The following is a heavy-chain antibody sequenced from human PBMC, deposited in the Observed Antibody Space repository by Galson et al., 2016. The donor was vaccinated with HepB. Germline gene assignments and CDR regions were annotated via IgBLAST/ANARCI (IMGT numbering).Heavy chain of an antibody. CDR3: ARHTGEEHWLIKLES. J-gene: IGHJ4*02. V-gene: IGHV5-51*01. Sequence: QSGAEVKKPGESLKISCRTSGYNFTNFWIGWVRQTPEKGLEWMGFIYPGDSATRYNPSFKDHVTSSADTSISTAYLQWTSLRASDTAIYYCARHTGEEHWLIKLESWGQGTRVIVSA. CDR2: IYPGDSAT. D-gene: IGHD1-1*01. CDR1: GYNFTNFW.